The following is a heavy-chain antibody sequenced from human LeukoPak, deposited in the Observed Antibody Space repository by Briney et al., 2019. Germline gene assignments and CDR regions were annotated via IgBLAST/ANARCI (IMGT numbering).Heavy chain of an antibody. D-gene: IGHD3-10*01. CDR2: FDPEDGET. CDR1: GYTLTELS. J-gene: IGHJ4*02. CDR3: AREPGGSGSRGLDY. Sequence: ASVKVSCKVSGYTLTELSMHWVRQAPGKGLEWMGGFDPEDGETFYAQKFQGRVTMTEDTSTDTAYMELSSLRSEDTAVYYCAREPGGSGSRGLDYWGQGTLVTVSS. V-gene: IGHV1-24*01.